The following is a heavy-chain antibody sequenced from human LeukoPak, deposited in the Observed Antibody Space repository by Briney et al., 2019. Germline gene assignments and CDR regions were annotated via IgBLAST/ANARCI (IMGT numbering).Heavy chain of an antibody. CDR1: GFTFSNYA. CDR2: ITGSDCNT. V-gene: IGHV3-23*01. D-gene: IGHD3-9*01. CDR3: AKWGDYDALTGYYVSDY. Sequence: GASLRLSCAASGFTFSNYAMSWVRQAPGRGGEWVSSITGSDCNTYYAHSVKGRFTISRDNSKYTVFLQMNSLRAEDTSVYYCAKWGDYDALTGYYVSDYWGQGTLVTVSS. J-gene: IGHJ4*02.